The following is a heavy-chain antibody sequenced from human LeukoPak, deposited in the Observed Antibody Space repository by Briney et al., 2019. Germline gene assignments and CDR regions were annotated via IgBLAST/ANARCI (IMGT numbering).Heavy chain of an antibody. CDR2: ILTAGKT. V-gene: IGHV3-53*05. CDR3: ARESYYGSGSSGY. J-gene: IGHJ4*02. CDR1: GFTVSSNF. Sequence: PGGSLRLSCAASGFTVSSNFMSWVRQAPGKGLEWVSVILTAGKTYYADSVKGRFAISRDDSKNTLYLQMNSLRAEDTAVYYCARESYYGSGSSGYWGQGTLVTVSS. D-gene: IGHD3-10*01.